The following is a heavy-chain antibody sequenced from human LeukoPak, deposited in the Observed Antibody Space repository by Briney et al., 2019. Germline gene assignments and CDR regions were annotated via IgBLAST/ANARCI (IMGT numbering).Heavy chain of an antibody. CDR1: GFTFSSYA. D-gene: IGHD3-16*02. J-gene: IGHJ4*02. Sequence: GGSLRLSCAASGFTFSSYAMSWVRQAPGKGLEWVSAISGSGGSTYYADSVKGRFTISRDNSKNTLYLQMNILRAEDTAVYYCAKVVDAWGVRLGELSLWGQGTLVTVSS. CDR2: ISGSGGST. CDR3: AKVVDAWGVRLGELSL. V-gene: IGHV3-23*01.